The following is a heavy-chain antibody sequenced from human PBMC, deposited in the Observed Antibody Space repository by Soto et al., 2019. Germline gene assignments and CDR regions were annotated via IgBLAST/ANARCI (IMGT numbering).Heavy chain of an antibody. J-gene: IGHJ4*02. CDR2: IYYSGST. CDR3: ARGRHWLDY. V-gene: IGHV4-59*01. Sequence: QVQLQESGPGLVKPSETLSLTSTASGGSIKTYYWSWIRQPPGKAPEWIGYIYYSGSTNYNPSLNGRVTISVDTSKSHFSLKLSAVTAADTAMDYCARGRHWLDYWGQGTLVTVAS. D-gene: IGHD6-19*01. CDR1: GGSIKTYY.